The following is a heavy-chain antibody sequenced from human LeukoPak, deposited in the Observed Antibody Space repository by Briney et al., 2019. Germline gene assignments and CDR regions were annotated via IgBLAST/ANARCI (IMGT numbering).Heavy chain of an antibody. J-gene: IGHJ4*02. CDR1: GFTFSSYW. CDR3: ARDPRGSGSYFDY. CDR2: IKQDGSEK. V-gene: IGHV3-7*01. Sequence: GGSLRLSCAASGFTFSSYWMSWVRQAPGKGLERVANIKQDGSEKYYVDSVKGRFTISRDNAKNSLYLQMSSLRAEDTAVYYCARDPRGSGSYFDYWGQGTLVTVSS. D-gene: IGHD3-10*01.